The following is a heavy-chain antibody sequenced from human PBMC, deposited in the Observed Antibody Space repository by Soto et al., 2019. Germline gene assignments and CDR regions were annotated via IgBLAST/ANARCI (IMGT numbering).Heavy chain of an antibody. D-gene: IGHD3-9*01. Sequence: EASVKVSCKASGYTFTGYYMHWVRQAPGQGLEWMGWINPNSGGTNYAQKFQGRVTMTRDTSISTAYMELSRLRSDDTAVYYCARDPGSNIRSFDCFHQHYGMDVWGQGTTVTVSS. CDR2: INPNSGGT. J-gene: IGHJ6*02. V-gene: IGHV1-2*02. CDR1: GYTFTGYY. CDR3: ARDPGSNIRSFDCFHQHYGMDV.